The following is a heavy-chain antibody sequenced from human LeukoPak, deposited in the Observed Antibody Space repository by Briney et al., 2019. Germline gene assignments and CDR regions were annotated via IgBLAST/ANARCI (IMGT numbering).Heavy chain of an antibody. CDR3: ARSSGYYYGDAFDI. Sequence: ASVKVSCKASGYTFTGYYMHWVREAPGPGLEWMGWINPNSGGTNYAQKFPGRVTITRDTSISTAYMELSRLRSDDTAVYYCARSSGYYYGDAFDIWGQGTMVTASS. J-gene: IGHJ3*02. D-gene: IGHD3-22*01. CDR1: GYTFTGYY. CDR2: INPNSGGT. V-gene: IGHV1-2*02.